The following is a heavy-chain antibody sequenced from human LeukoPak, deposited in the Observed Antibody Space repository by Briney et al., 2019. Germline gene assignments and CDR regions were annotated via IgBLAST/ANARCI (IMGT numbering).Heavy chain of an antibody. V-gene: IGHV3-23*01. CDR3: AREAGVRAYCGGDCSSGYFDY. J-gene: IGHJ4*02. D-gene: IGHD2-21*02. Sequence: GGSLRLSCAASGFTFSSYVMSWVRQAPGKGLEWVSGISGSGGSTYYADSVKGRFTISRDNSKNTLYLQMNSLRAEDTAVYYCAREAGVRAYCGGDCSSGYFDYWGQGTLVTVSS. CDR1: GFTFSSYV. CDR2: ISGSGGST.